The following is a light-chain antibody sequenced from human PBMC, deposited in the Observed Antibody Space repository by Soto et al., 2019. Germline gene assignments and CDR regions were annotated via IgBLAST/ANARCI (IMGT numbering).Light chain of an antibody. V-gene: IGKV3-20*01. Sequence: ELLCPPSHGTLSFSPGSLSQTSVVCSVSVSSDSLAWYQRNPGQANRILIHGAYSRATGITNRISGSGYGKDFTLTIRGMEPEDSEVYYCKKYGSSHFTVGGGNKVDIK. J-gene: IGKJ4*01. CDR1: VSVSSDS. CDR3: KKYGSSHFT. CDR2: GAY.